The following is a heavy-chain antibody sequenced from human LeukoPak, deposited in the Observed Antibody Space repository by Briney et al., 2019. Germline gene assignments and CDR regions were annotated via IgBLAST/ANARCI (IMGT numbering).Heavy chain of an antibody. CDR1: EYTFTGYY. CDR3: ARGSNYYYYMDV. D-gene: IGHD3/OR15-3a*01. CDR2: INPNSGGT. J-gene: IGHJ6*03. Sequence: ASVKVSCKASEYTFTGYYMHWVRQAPGRGLEWMGWINPNSGGTNYAQKFRGRVTMTRDTSISTAYMELSRLRSDDTAVYYCARGSNYYYYMDVWGKGTTVTVSS. V-gene: IGHV1-2*02.